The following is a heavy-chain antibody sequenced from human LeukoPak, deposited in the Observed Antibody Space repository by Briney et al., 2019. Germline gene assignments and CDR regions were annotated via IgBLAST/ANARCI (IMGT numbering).Heavy chain of an antibody. CDR2: ISAYNGNT. V-gene: IGHV1-18*01. D-gene: IGHD3-22*01. J-gene: IGHJ4*02. CDR1: GYTFTSYG. Sequence: ASVKVSCKASGYTFTSYGISWVRQAPGQGLEWMGWISAYNGNTNYAQKLQGRVTMTTDTSTSTAYMELRSLRSDDTAVYYCARDVSYYYDSSGYLYYFDYWGQGTLVTVSS. CDR3: ARDVSYYYDSSGYLYYFDY.